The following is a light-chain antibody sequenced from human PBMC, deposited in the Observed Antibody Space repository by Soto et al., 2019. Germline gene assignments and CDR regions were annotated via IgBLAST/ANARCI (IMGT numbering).Light chain of an antibody. J-gene: IGLJ2*01. V-gene: IGLV1-40*01. CDR3: QTYDSSLSEGV. CDR1: SSNIGAGYG. Sequence: QSVLTQPPSVSGAPGQRVIISCTGSSSNIGAGYGVYWYQQLPGTAPKLLIYGNNNRPSGVPDRFSDSQSGTSASLAISGLQTQDEADYYCQTYDSSLSEGVFGGGTKLTVL. CDR2: GNN.